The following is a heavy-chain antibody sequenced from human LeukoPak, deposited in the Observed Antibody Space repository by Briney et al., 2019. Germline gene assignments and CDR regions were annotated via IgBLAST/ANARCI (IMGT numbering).Heavy chain of an antibody. Sequence: ASVKVSCKASGYTFTGYYMNWVRQAPGQGREWMGRINPNSGGTNYAQKFQGRVTMTRDTSISTAYMELSRLRSDDTAVYYCALGEQWLENDAFDIWGQGTMVTVSS. CDR1: GYTFTGYY. J-gene: IGHJ3*02. CDR2: INPNSGGT. V-gene: IGHV1-2*06. D-gene: IGHD6-19*01. CDR3: ALGEQWLENDAFDI.